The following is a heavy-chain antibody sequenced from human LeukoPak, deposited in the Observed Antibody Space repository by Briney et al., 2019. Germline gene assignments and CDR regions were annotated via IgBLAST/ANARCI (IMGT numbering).Heavy chain of an antibody. Sequence: KTSETLSLTCTVSGGSISSYYWSWIRQPPGKGLEWIGYIYSSGSTNYNPSLKSRVTISVDTSKNQFSLKLSSVTTADTAVYYCARESSGGSFDYWGQETLVPVSS. CDR2: IYSSGST. CDR1: GGSISSYY. J-gene: IGHJ4*02. V-gene: IGHV4-59*01. D-gene: IGHD2-15*01. CDR3: ARESSGGSFDY.